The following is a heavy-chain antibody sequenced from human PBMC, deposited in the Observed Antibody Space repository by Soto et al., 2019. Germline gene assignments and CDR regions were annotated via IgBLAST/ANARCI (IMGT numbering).Heavy chain of an antibody. CDR1: GYTFTSYY. CDR3: ARVYPSDTRYGYVGNNWFDP. D-gene: IGHD5-18*01. Sequence: QVQLVQSGAEVKKPGASVKVSCKASGYTFTSYYMHWLRQSPGQGHEWMGIINPSGGSTSYAQKFQGRVTMTRDTSTSTVYMELSSLRSEDTAVYYCARVYPSDTRYGYVGNNWFDPWGQGTLVTVSS. V-gene: IGHV1-46*03. CDR2: INPSGGST. J-gene: IGHJ5*02.